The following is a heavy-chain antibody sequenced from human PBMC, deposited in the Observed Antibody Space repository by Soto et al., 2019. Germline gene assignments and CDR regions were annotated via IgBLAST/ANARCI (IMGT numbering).Heavy chain of an antibody. CDR1: GFTFTNYY. Sequence: GGSLRLSCAASGFTFTNYYISWIRQSPGKGLEWVSYISANNVYTNYADSVKGRFTISRDNGKNSVYLQMNGLRAEDTAVYYCAGELEVGAYLYYLEFWGQGALVTVSS. V-gene: IGHV3-11*06. CDR2: ISANNVYT. J-gene: IGHJ4*02. D-gene: IGHD1-26*01. CDR3: AGELEVGAYLYYLEF.